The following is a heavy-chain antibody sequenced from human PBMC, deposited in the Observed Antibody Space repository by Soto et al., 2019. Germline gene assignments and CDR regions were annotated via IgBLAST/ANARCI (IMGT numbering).Heavy chain of an antibody. J-gene: IGHJ5*02. CDR3: ARDAPYCTNGPGCWFDP. D-gene: IGHD2-8*01. CDR2: ISAYNGNT. CDR1: GYTFTSYG. Sequence: GASVKVSCKASGYTFTSYGISWVRQAPGQGLEWMGWISAYNGNTNYAQKLQGRVTMTTDTSTSTAYMELRSLRSDDTAVYYCARDAPYCTNGPGCWFDPWGQGTLVTVSS. V-gene: IGHV1-18*01.